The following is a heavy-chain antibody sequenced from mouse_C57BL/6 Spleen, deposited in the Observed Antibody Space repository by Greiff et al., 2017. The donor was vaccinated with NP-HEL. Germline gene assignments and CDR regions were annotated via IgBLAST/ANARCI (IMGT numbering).Heavy chain of an antibody. CDR3: ARETNSSGFAY. CDR1: GFTFSSYA. J-gene: IGHJ3*01. V-gene: IGHV5-4*01. Sequence: DVMLVESGGGLVKPGGSLKLSCAASGFTFSSYAMSWVRQTPEKRLEWVATISDGGSYTYYPDNVKGRFTISRDNAKNNLYLQMSHLKSEDTAMYYCARETNSSGFAYWGQGTLVTVSA. D-gene: IGHD3-2*02. CDR2: ISDGGSYT.